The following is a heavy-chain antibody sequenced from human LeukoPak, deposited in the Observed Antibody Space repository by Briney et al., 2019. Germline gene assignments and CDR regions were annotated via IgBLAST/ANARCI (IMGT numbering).Heavy chain of an antibody. CDR2: ISYDGSNK. D-gene: IGHD6-6*01. J-gene: IGHJ4*02. Sequence: GGSLRLSCAASGFTFSSYAMHWVRQATGKGLEWVAVISYDGSNKYYADSVKGRFTISRDNSKNTLYLQMNSLRAEDTAVYYCARGEYSSPYRWAKYFDYWGQGTLVTVSS. CDR1: GFTFSSYA. CDR3: ARGEYSSPYRWAKYFDY. V-gene: IGHV3-30*04.